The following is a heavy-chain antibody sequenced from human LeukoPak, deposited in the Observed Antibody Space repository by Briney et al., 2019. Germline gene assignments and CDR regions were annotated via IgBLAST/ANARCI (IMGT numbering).Heavy chain of an antibody. D-gene: IGHD3-10*02. CDR3: AKVSVVPVAFEI. Sequence: ASVKVSCKASGYTFTGYYIHWVRQAPGQGLEWMGWINPNGGGTNYIQKFQGRVTMSRDTSISTAYMELSRLRSDDTAIYYCAKVSVVPVAFEIWGKGKMVTVSS. CDR1: GYTFTGYY. J-gene: IGHJ3*02. V-gene: IGHV1-2*02. CDR2: INPNGGGT.